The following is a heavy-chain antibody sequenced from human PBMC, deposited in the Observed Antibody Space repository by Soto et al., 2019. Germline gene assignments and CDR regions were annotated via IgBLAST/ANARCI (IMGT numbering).Heavy chain of an antibody. Sequence: ASVKVSCKASGYTFTSYGISWVRQAPGQGLEWMGWISAYNGNTNYAQKLQGRVTMTTDTSTSTAYMELRSLRSDDTAVYYCARDPGSGWQPYYFDYWGQGTLVTVS. CDR1: GYTFTSYG. V-gene: IGHV1-18*04. CDR3: ARDPGSGWQPYYFDY. CDR2: ISAYNGNT. D-gene: IGHD6-19*01. J-gene: IGHJ4*02.